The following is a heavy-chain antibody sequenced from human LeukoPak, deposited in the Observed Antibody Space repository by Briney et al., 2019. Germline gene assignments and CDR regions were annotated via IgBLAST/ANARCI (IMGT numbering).Heavy chain of an antibody. CDR3: ARVGNHRIYWFGY. CDR1: GGTFSSYA. Sequence: ASVKVSCKASGGTFSSYAISWVRQAPGQGLEWMGRIIPILGIANYAQKFQGRVTITADKSTSTAYMELSSLRSEDTAVYYCARVGNHRIYWFGYWGQGTLVTVSS. CDR2: IIPILGIA. V-gene: IGHV1-69*04. D-gene: IGHD5-12*01. J-gene: IGHJ4*02.